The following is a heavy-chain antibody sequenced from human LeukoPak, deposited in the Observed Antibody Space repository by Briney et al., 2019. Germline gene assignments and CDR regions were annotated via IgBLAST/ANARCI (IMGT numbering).Heavy chain of an antibody. CDR2: IYYSGST. CDR3: ARTGSTVTMLYPFDH. D-gene: IGHD4-17*01. J-gene: IGHJ4*02. Sequence: SETLSLTCTVSGDSISSSSYYWGWIRQPPGKGLEWMGSIYYSGSTNYNPSLKSRVSISVDTSKNQFSLKLSSVTAADTAVYYCARTGSTVTMLYPFDHWGQGTLVTVSS. CDR1: GDSISSSSYY. V-gene: IGHV4-39*07.